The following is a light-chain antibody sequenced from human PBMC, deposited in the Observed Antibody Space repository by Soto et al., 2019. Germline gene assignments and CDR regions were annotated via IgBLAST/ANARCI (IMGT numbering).Light chain of an antibody. Sequence: QSVLTQPPSVSGAPGQRVTISCTGSSSNIGAGYDVPWYQQLPGTAPKLLIYGNSNRPSGVPDRFSGSKSGTSASLAITGLQAEDEDEYYCHSYDSSLSSAVFGGGTQLTVL. CDR3: HSYDSSLSSAV. J-gene: IGLJ7*01. CDR1: SSNIGAGYD. V-gene: IGLV1-40*01. CDR2: GNS.